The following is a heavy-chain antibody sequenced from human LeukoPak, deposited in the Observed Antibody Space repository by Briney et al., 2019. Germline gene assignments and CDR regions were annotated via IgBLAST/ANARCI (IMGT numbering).Heavy chain of an antibody. CDR1: GFTFSSYS. Sequence: PGGSLRLSCAASGFTFSSYSMKWVRQAPGKGLEWVSSISSSSSYIYYADSVKGRFTISRDNAKNSLYLQMNSLRAEDTAVYYCARDTNDYSSSWLFDYWGQGTLVTVSS. CDR3: ARDTNDYSSSWLFDY. D-gene: IGHD6-13*01. V-gene: IGHV3-21*01. CDR2: ISSSSSYI. J-gene: IGHJ4*02.